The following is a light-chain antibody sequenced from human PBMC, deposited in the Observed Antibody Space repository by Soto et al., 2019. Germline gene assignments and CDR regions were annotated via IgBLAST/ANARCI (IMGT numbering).Light chain of an antibody. Sequence: EIVMTQSPATLSVSPGERATLSCRASDVVGSNLAWYQQKPGQAPRLLIYGASTRATGIPGRFSGSGFGTEFTLTISGLQPEDFAVYYCQQYNDWPPITFGQGTRLET. CDR3: QQYNDWPPIT. V-gene: IGKV3-15*01. J-gene: IGKJ5*01. CDR1: DVVGSN. CDR2: GAS.